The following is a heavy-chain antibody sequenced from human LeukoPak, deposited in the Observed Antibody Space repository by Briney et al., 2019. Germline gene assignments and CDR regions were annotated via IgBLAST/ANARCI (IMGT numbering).Heavy chain of an antibody. CDR3: ARGDPALFFDY. J-gene: IGHJ4*02. CDR1: GYTFTSYY. D-gene: IGHD2-2*01. CDR2: INPSGGST. V-gene: IGHV1-46*01. Sequence: ASVTVSCTASGYTFTSYYMHWVRQAPGQGLEWMGIINPSGGSTSYAQKFQGRVTMTRDTSTSTVYMELSSLRSEDTAVYYCARGDPALFFDYWGQGTLVTVSS.